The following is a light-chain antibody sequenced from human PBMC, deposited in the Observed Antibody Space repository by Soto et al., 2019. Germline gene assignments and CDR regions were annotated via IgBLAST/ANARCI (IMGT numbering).Light chain of an antibody. CDR2: GAS. CDR3: LQYGRSTT. CDR1: YTVGTN. V-gene: IGKV3-20*01. Sequence: EIVLTQSPGTLSLSPGERATLSCWASYTVGTNLAWYQQKPGQAPRLLIYGASTRATGIPARFSGSGSGTEFTLTISRVEPEDSAVYYCLQYGRSTTVGPETKGDSK. J-gene: IGKJ1*01.